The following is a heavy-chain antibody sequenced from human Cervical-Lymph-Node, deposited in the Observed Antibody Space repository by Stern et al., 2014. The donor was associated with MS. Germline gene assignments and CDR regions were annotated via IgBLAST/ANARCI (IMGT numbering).Heavy chain of an antibody. CDR3: AQRIDSSGYYYPFDY. D-gene: IGHD3-22*01. V-gene: IGHV1-69*01. J-gene: IGHJ4*02. Sequence: QMQLVQSGAEVKKPGASVKVSCKASGGTFSSYAIRWVRQAPGQGLEWMGGIIRIFGTANYAQKFQCRVTITADESTSTAYMELSSLRSEDTAVYYCAQRIDSSGYYYPFDYWGQGTLVTVSS. CDR1: GGTFSSYA. CDR2: IIRIFGTA.